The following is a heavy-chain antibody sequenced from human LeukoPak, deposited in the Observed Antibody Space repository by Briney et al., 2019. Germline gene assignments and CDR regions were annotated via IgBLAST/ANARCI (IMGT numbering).Heavy chain of an antibody. CDR1: GYTFTSYG. Sequence: ASVTVSCKASGYTFTSYGISWVRQAPGQGLEWMGWISAYNGNTNYAQKLQGRVTMTTDTSTSTAYMELRCLRSDDTAVYYCARGLRPYYYGSGSYWYNWFDPWGQGTLVTVSS. J-gene: IGHJ5*02. D-gene: IGHD3-10*01. V-gene: IGHV1-18*01. CDR3: ARGLRPYYYGSGSYWYNWFDP. CDR2: ISAYNGNT.